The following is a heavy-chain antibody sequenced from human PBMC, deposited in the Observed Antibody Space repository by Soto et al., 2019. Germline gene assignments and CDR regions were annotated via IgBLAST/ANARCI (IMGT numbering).Heavy chain of an antibody. CDR3: ARGAFGGGYYANFDH. Sequence: QVQLVQSGAEVKKPGSSVKVSCKASGGTFNSHAINWVRQAPGQGLEWMGGFIPVLGTANYAQKFQGRVTITADRAKTTAYMELTSLISEDTAVSACARGAFGGGYYANFDHWGQGTLVTVSS. V-gene: IGHV1-69*06. D-gene: IGHD3-3*01. CDR1: GGTFNSHA. J-gene: IGHJ4*02. CDR2: FIPVLGTA.